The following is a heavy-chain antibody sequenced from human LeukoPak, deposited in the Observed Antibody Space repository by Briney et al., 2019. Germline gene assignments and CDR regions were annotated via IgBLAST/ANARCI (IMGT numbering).Heavy chain of an antibody. CDR2: ISRSGNVI. V-gene: IGHV3-11*01. CDR1: GFAIRDTY. Sequence: PGGSLRLSCAASGFAIRDTYMNWIRQAPGKGLEWVSYISRSGNVIYYTDSVKGRFTISRDNAKNSLYLQMNSLRTEDTAIYYCARLHYGAFDFWGQGTPVTVSS. D-gene: IGHD4-17*01. J-gene: IGHJ4*02. CDR3: ARLHYGAFDF.